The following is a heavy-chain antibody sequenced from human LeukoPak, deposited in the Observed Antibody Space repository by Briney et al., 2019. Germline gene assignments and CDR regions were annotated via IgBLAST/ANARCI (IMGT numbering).Heavy chain of an antibody. CDR2: IYYSGST. CDR3: ARHGIAVAGTSLAY. V-gene: IGHV4-39*01. CDR1: GGSISRSSYH. J-gene: IGHJ4*02. D-gene: IGHD6-19*01. Sequence: SETLSLTCTVSGGSISRSSYHWGWIRQPPGKGLEWIGSIYYSGSTYYNPSLKSRVTISVDTSKNQFSLKLSSVTAADTAVYYCARHGIAVAGTSLAYWGQGTLVTVSS.